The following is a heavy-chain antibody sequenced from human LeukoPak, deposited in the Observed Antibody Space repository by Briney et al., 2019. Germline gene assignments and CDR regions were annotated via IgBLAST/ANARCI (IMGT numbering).Heavy chain of an antibody. D-gene: IGHD4-17*01. J-gene: IGHJ4*02. Sequence: GGCLRLSCAASGFTFSSYAMSWVRQAPGKGLEWVSTISGSGTSTYYADSVKGRFTISRDNSKNTLYLQMNSLRAEDTAVYYCAKRAYDYDDFDYWGQGTLVTDCS. CDR2: ISGSGTST. CDR3: AKRAYDYDDFDY. CDR1: GFTFSSYA. V-gene: IGHV3-23*01.